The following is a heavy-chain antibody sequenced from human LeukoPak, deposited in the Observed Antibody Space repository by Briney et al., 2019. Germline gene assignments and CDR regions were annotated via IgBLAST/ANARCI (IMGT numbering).Heavy chain of an antibody. V-gene: IGHV3-7*01. CDR3: ARTRSAYDVLDM. CDR2: IKRDGSEK. Sequence: PGGSLRLSCVVSEFIFSDYWMNWVRQAPGKGLEWVANIKRDGSEKNFVDSVKGRFTISRDNAKNSLYLQMNSLRAEDTAVYYCARTRSAYDVLDMWGQGTMVTDSS. J-gene: IGHJ3*02. CDR1: EFIFSDYW.